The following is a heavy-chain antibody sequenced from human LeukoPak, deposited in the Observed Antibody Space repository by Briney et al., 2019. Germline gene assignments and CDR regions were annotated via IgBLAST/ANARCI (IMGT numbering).Heavy chain of an antibody. Sequence: ASVKVSCKASGYTFTSYGISWVRQATGQGLEWMGWMNPNSGNTGYAQKFQGRVTMTRNTSISTAYMELSSLRSEDTAVYYCASQLLGTSGFDFWGQGTLVTVSS. CDR2: MNPNSGNT. J-gene: IGHJ4*02. CDR3: ASQLLGTSGFDF. V-gene: IGHV1-8*02. CDR1: GYTFTSYG. D-gene: IGHD2-2*01.